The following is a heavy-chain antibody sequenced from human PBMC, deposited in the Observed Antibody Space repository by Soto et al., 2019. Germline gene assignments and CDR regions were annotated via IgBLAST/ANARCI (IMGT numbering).Heavy chain of an antibody. D-gene: IGHD3-10*01. V-gene: IGHV1-3*01. CDR1: GYTFTSYA. Sequence: QVQLVQSGAEVKKPGASVKVSCKASGYTFTSYAVHWVRQTPGQTLEWMGWINAGNGNTKYSQNCQGRVTITRDTSASTAYMELSSLRSEDTAVYYCARGLTMVRGVILDAFDIWGQGTMVTVSS. CDR3: ARGLTMVRGVILDAFDI. CDR2: INAGNGNT. J-gene: IGHJ3*02.